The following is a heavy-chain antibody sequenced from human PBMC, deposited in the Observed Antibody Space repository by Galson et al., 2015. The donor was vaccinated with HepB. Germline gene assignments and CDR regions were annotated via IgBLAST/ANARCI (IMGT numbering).Heavy chain of an antibody. J-gene: IGHJ4*02. D-gene: IGHD4-11*01. V-gene: IGHV3-33*04. CDR3: ARYYGNYRAFDY. Sequence: SLRLSCAASGNTFSSHGMHWVRQAPGKGLEWVALIWYDGGKDYYADSVKGRFAVSRDNSKNVLYLQMNSLRAEDTAVYYCARYYGNYRAFDYWGQGTLVTVSS. CDR2: IWYDGGKD. CDR1: GNTFSSHG.